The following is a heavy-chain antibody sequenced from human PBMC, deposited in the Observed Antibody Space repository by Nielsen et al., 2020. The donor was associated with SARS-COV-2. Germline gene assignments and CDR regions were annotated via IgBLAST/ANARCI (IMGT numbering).Heavy chain of an antibody. Sequence: GGSLRLSCAASGFSVSSNYMSWIRQAPGKGLEWVSVIYSGGSSTYYADSVKGRFTISRDNSKNTLYLQMNSLRAEDTAVYYCAKDGGATIALWYAFDIWGQGTMVTVSS. CDR2: IYSGGSST. D-gene: IGHD5-12*01. V-gene: IGHV3-23*03. CDR1: GFSVSSNY. J-gene: IGHJ3*02. CDR3: AKDGGATIALWYAFDI.